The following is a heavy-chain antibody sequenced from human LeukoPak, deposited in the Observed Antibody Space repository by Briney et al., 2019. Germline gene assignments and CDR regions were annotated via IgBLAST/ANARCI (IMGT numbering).Heavy chain of an antibody. V-gene: IGHV3-74*01. CDR3: ARGGYSGYDPFDY. Sequence: GGSLRLSCAASGFTFSSYWMHWVRQAPGKGLVWVSRINSDGSSTSYADSVKGRFTISRDNAKNTLYLQMNSLRAEDTAVYYCARGGYSGYDPFDYWGQETLVTVSS. D-gene: IGHD5-12*01. CDR2: INSDGSST. CDR1: GFTFSSYW. J-gene: IGHJ4*02.